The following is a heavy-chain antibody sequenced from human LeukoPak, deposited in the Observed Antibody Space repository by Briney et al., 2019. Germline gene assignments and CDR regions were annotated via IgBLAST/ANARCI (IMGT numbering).Heavy chain of an antibody. D-gene: IGHD3-22*01. CDR2: IYYSGTT. CDR3: AREAYDSSGHRYFQH. CDR1: GGSISSGAYF. V-gene: IGHV4-31*03. J-gene: IGHJ1*01. Sequence: PSQTLSLTCTASGGSISSGAYFWSWIRQHPGKGLDWIGFIYYSGTTYYDPSLESRVIISVDTSKNQFSLKLSSVTAADTAVYYCAREAYDSSGHRYFQHWGQGTLVTVSS.